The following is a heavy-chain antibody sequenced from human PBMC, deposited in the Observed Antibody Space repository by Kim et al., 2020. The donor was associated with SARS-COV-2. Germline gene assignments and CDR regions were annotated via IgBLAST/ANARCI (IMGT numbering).Heavy chain of an antibody. CDR2: IYYSGST. J-gene: IGHJ4*01. CDR1: GGSVSSGSYY. CDR3: ARATQTKLWFGELSADPIHI. V-gene: IGHV4-61*01. Sequence: SETLSLTCTVSGGSVSSGSYYWSWIRQPPGKGLEWIGYIYYSGSTNYKPSLKSRVTISVDTSKNQFSLKLSSVTAADTAVYYCARATQTKLWFGELSADPIHIWGHGTLVTVSS. D-gene: IGHD3-10*01.